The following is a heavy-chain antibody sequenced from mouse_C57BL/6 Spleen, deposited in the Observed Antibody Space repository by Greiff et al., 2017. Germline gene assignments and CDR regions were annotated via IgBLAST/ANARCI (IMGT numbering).Heavy chain of an antibody. J-gene: IGHJ2*01. CDR1: GYTFTDYY. CDR3: ARSYSNYDY. CDR2: INPNNGGT. Sequence: VQLQQPGPELVKPGASVKISCKASGYTFTDYYMNWVKQSHGKSLEWIGDINPNNGGTSYNQKLKGKATLTVDKSSSTAYMELRSLTSEDSAVYYCARSYSNYDYWSQGTTRTVSS. V-gene: IGHV1-26*01. D-gene: IGHD2-5*01.